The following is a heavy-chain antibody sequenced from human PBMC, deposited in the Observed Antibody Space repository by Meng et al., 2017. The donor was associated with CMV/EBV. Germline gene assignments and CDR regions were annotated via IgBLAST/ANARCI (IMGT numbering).Heavy chain of an antibody. CDR3: ARKYYDFWSGYWGCGMDV. Sequence: GSLRLSFAVSGGSISSSNWWSWVRQPPGKGLEWIGEIYHSGSTNYNPSLKSRVTISVDKSKNQFSLKLSSVTAADTAVYYCARKYYDFWSGYWGCGMDVWGQGTTVTVSS. J-gene: IGHJ6*02. V-gene: IGHV4-4*02. D-gene: IGHD3-3*01. CDR2: IYHSGST. CDR1: GGSISSSNW.